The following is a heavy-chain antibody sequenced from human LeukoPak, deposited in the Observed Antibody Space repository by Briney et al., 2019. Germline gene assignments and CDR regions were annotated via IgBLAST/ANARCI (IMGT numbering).Heavy chain of an antibody. Sequence: PGGSLRLSCAASGFTFSNFAMHWVRQAPGKGLEWVAVISYDANVKYYADSVKGRFTISRDNSKNTLYLQMNSLRAEDTAVYYCARDFTDSSGWHYDAFDIWGQGTMVTVSS. D-gene: IGHD6-19*01. CDR1: GFTFSNFA. CDR2: ISYDANVK. J-gene: IGHJ3*02. V-gene: IGHV3-30-3*01. CDR3: ARDFTDSSGWHYDAFDI.